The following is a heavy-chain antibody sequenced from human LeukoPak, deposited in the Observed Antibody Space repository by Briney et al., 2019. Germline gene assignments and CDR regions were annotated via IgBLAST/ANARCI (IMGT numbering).Heavy chain of an antibody. CDR2: ISAYNGNT. Sequence: GASVKVSCKASGYTFTSYGISWVRQAPGQGLEWMGWISAYNGNTNYAQKLQGRVTMTTDTSTGTAYMELRSLRSDDTAVYYCARSADSYYDSSGYYPHYDYWGQGTLVTVSS. J-gene: IGHJ4*02. D-gene: IGHD3-22*01. CDR1: GYTFTSYG. V-gene: IGHV1-18*01. CDR3: ARSADSYYDSSGYYPHYDY.